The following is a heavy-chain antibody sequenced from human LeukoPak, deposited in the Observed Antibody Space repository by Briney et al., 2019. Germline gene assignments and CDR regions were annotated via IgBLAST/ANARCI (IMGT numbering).Heavy chain of an antibody. D-gene: IGHD4-17*01. CDR1: GFTFSSYS. J-gene: IGHJ4*02. CDR3: ARAIDYGYPGGY. V-gene: IGHV3-21*01. Sequence: GGSLRLSCAASGFTFSSYSMNWVRQAPGKGLEWVSSISSSGSYIYYADSVKGRFTISRDNAKNSLYLQMNSLRAEDTAVYYCARAIDYGYPGGYWGQGTLVTVSS. CDR2: ISSSGSYI.